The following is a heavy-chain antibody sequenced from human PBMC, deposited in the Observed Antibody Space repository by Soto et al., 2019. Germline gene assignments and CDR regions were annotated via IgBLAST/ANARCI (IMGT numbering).Heavy chain of an antibody. CDR2: IHHSGGT. Sequence: QVQLQESGPGQVEPSGTLSLTCAVSSGSISSDNWWSWVRQSPEKGLEWIGEIHHSGGTNYNPSLKRRDTMSVDKSKNQFSLKLRFVTAADSAVYYCTRVDVPDLRVWETRSSYYYYMAVWGKGTTVTVSS. CDR3: TRVDVPDLRVWETRSSYYYYMAV. J-gene: IGHJ6*03. CDR1: SGSISSDNW. D-gene: IGHD2-2*01. V-gene: IGHV4-4*02.